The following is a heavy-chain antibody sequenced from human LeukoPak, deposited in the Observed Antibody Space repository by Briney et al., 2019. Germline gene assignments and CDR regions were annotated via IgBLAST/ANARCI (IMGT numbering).Heavy chain of an antibody. CDR3: ARAPYRSGWYWGYYFDY. CDR1: GYSFTSYW. J-gene: IGHJ4*02. D-gene: IGHD6-19*01. CDR2: IYPGDSDT. V-gene: IGHV5-51*01. Sequence: PGESLKISCKGSGYSFTSYWIGWVRQMPGKGLEWMGIIYPGDSDTRYSPSFQGQVTISADKSISTAYLQWSSLKASDTAMYYCARAPYRSGWYWGYYFDYWGQGTLVTVPS.